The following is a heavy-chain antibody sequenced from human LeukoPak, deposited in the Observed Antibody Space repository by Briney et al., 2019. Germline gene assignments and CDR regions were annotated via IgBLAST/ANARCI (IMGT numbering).Heavy chain of an antibody. J-gene: IGHJ4*02. D-gene: IGHD3-10*01. CDR1: GFTFSFYV. V-gene: IGHV3-23*01. Sequence: GGSLRLSCAASGFTFSFYVMNWVRQAPGKGLEWVSGISGGGSTTYYVDSVKGRFIISRDNSKNTLYLQMSSLRAEDTAVYYCAKKSDSGSWDYFDYWGQGTLVTVS. CDR2: ISGGGSTT. CDR3: AKKSDSGSWDYFDY.